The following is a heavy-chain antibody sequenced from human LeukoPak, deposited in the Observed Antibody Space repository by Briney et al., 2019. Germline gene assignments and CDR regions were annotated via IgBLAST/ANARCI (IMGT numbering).Heavy chain of an antibody. D-gene: IGHD1-26*01. CDR2: ISSTSTTI. V-gene: IGHV3-48*01. Sequence: GGSLRLSCAASGFTFTTYSMHWVRQAPGKGLEWISYISSTSTTIYYADSVKGRFTISRDNANKSLYLQMNRLRAEDTAVYYCARREGNCFDLWGQGTLVTVST. J-gene: IGHJ5*02. CDR1: GFTFTTYS. CDR3: ARREGNCFDL.